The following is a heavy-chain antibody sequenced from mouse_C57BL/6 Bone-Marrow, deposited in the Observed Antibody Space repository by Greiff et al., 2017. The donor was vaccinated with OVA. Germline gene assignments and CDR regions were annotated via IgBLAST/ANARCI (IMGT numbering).Heavy chain of an antibody. J-gene: IGHJ1*03. Sequence: VKLQQPGAELVRPGSSVKLSCKASGYTFTSYWMHWVKQRPIQGLEWIGNIDPSDSETHYNQKFKDKATLTVDKSSSTAYMQLSSLTSEDSAFYYCATLTGTALWYVDVWGTGTTVTVSS. CDR1: GYTFTSYW. D-gene: IGHD2-14*01. CDR3: ATLTGTALWYVDV. CDR2: IDPSDSET. V-gene: IGHV1-52*01.